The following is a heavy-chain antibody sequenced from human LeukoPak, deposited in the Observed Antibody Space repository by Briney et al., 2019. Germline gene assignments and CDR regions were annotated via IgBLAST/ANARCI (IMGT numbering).Heavy chain of an antibody. V-gene: IGHV3-23*01. CDR2: ITDNSDRT. CDR1: GFTFGNYA. D-gene: IGHD3-10*01. Sequence: GGSLRLSCAASGFTFGNYAMSWVRQATGKGLERVSTITDNSDRTYYADSVKGRFTISRDYSKNTRYLQLNSLRAEDTAVYYCAKNGGGSFYYYMDVWGIGTSVTVSS. CDR3: AKNGGGSFYYYMDV. J-gene: IGHJ6*03.